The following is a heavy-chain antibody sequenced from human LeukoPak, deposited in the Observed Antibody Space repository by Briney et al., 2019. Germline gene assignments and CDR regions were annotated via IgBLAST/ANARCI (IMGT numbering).Heavy chain of an antibody. CDR1: GGSISSGGYY. Sequence: SETLSLTCTVSGGSISSGGYYWSWIRQHPGKGLEWIGYIYYSGSTYYNPSLKSRVTISVDTSKNQFSLKLSSVTAADTAVYYXXXXXTWYYYGSGSYVDYWGQGTLVTVSS. V-gene: IGHV4-31*03. CDR3: XXXXTWYYYGSGSYVDY. J-gene: IGHJ4*02. D-gene: IGHD3-10*01. CDR2: IYYSGST.